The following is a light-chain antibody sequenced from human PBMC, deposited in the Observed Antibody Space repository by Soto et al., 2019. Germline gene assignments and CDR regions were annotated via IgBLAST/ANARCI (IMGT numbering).Light chain of an antibody. CDR2: DAS. Sequence: DIQMTQSPSSLSASVGDRVTITCRASQSISTYLNWYQQKPGKAPKLLILDASTLPSGVPSRFSGSGSGTDFTLTISSLQPEDFATYYCQQSYSNTQTFGQGTKVDIK. CDR3: QQSYSNTQT. J-gene: IGKJ1*01. CDR1: QSISTY. V-gene: IGKV1-39*01.